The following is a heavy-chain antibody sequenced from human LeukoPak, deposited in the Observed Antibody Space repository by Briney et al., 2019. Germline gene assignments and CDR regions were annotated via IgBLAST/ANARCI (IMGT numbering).Heavy chain of an antibody. D-gene: IGHD2-2*01. J-gene: IGHJ5*02. Sequence: SETLSLTCTVSGGSISSSSYYWGWIRQPPGKGLEWIGSIYYSGSTYYNPSLKSRVTISVDTSKNQFSLKLSSVTAADTAVYYCARGGGGYQLLPNWFDPWGQGTLVTVSS. CDR2: IYYSGST. CDR1: GGSISSSSYY. V-gene: IGHV4-39*07. CDR3: ARGGGGYQLLPNWFDP.